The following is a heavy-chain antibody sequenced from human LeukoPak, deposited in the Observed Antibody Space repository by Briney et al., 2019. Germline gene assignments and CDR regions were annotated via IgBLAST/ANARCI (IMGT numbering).Heavy chain of an antibody. D-gene: IGHD2-21*01. CDR3: ARSYINYGGNSADAFNI. CDR2: ISWNSDTI. CDR1: GFTFDDHA. V-gene: IGHV3-9*03. J-gene: IGHJ3*02. Sequence: PGRSLRLSCVPSGFTFDDHAMHWVRQGPGKGLEWVAGISWNSDTIGYADSVKGRFTISRDNPKNSLYLQINSVTTEDMALYYCARSYINYGGNSADAFNIWGQGTMVTVSS.